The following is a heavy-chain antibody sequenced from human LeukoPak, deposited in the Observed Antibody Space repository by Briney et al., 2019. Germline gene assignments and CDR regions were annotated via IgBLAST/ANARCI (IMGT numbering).Heavy chain of an antibody. Sequence: ASVKVSCKTSGYTFNTYAISWVRQPPGQGLEWMGWISNHNVNTNSAQKLQGRVTITKDTSTSTAYLDLQSLRSDDTAIYYCARHGNALTHSEYFDYWGQGTLVTVSS. CDR3: ARHGNALTHSEYFDY. CDR1: GYTFNTYA. V-gene: IGHV1-18*01. J-gene: IGHJ4*02. D-gene: IGHD1-26*01. CDR2: ISNHNVNT.